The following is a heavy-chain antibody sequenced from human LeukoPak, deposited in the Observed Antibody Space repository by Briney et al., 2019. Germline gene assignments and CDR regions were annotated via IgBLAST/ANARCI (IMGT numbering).Heavy chain of an antibody. CDR3: ARVRYSSGWYDGLDY. CDR1: GGSISSYY. CDR2: IYYSGST. D-gene: IGHD6-19*01. J-gene: IGHJ4*02. Sequence: SETPSLTCTVSGGSISSYYWNWIRQPPGKGLEWIGYIYYSGSTNYNPSLKSRVTISVDTSKNQFSLKLSSVTAADTAVYYCARVRYSSGWYDGLDYWGQGTLVTVSS. V-gene: IGHV4-59*01.